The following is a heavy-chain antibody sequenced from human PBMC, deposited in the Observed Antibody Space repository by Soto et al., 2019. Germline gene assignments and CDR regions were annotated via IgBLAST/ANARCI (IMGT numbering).Heavy chain of an antibody. D-gene: IGHD6-19*01. Sequence: GGSLRLSCAASGFTFSSYAITWVRQAPEKGLEWVSTVSGSGDTTYYADSVKGRFTISRDNSKNTVYLQMNSLRAEDTALYYCAKGCSDSSGPYVPFIDFWGPGTLVTAPQ. CDR3: AKGCSDSSGPYVPFIDF. CDR2: VSGSGDTT. J-gene: IGHJ4*02. CDR1: GFTFSSYA. V-gene: IGHV3-23*01.